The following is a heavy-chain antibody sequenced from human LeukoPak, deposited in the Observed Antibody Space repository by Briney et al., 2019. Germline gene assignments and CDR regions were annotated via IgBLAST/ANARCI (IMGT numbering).Heavy chain of an antibody. D-gene: IGHD3-10*01. J-gene: IGHJ3*02. CDR3: ARVGRRSGSYDAFDI. V-gene: IGHV3-72*01. Sequence: PGGSLRLSCAASGFTFSDHYMDWVRQAPGKGLEWVARTRNKANSYTTEYAASVKGRFTISRDDSKNSLYLQMNSLKTEDTAVYYCARVGRRSGSYDAFDIWGQGTMVTVSS. CDR1: GFTFSDHY. CDR2: TRNKANSYTT.